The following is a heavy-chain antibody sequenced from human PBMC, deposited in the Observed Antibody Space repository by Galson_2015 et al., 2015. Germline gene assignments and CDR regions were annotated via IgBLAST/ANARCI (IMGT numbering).Heavy chain of an antibody. D-gene: IGHD3-22*01. V-gene: IGHV3-30-3*01. J-gene: IGHJ6*02. CDR3: ARDMRFYFDSSGYSYYYYGMDV. CDR2: ISYDGSNK. CDR1: GFTLSSYA. Sequence: SLRLSCAASGFTLSSYAMHWVRQAPGKGLEWAAVISYDGSNKYYADSVKGRFTISRDNSKNTLYLQLNSLRAEDTAVYYCARDMRFYFDSSGYSYYYYGMDVWGQGTTVTVSS.